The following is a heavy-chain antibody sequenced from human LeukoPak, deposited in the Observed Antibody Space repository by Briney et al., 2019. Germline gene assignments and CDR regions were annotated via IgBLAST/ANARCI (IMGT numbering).Heavy chain of an antibody. CDR3: ATVLHTSMTTWAAFDT. CDR1: GLTFSNFA. V-gene: IGHV3-23*01. D-gene: IGHD5-18*01. Sequence: PGGSLRLSCAASGLTFSNFAMTWVRQTPGKGLEWVSALSASGGGTFYAPSVKGRFTISRDNSKNTVSPQMNSLRAEDTALYYCATVLHTSMTTWAAFDTWGQGTMVTVSS. CDR2: LSASGGGT. J-gene: IGHJ3*02.